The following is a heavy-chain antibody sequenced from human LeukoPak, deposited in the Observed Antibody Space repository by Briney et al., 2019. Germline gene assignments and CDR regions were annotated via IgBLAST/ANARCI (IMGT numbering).Heavy chain of an antibody. D-gene: IGHD5-12*01. CDR2: IQYDGSNK. V-gene: IGHV3-30*02. CDR3: AKSSRGYEDLDY. CDR1: GFAFSNYG. J-gene: IGHJ4*02. Sequence: PGGSLRLSCAATGFAFSNYGMHWLRQAPGKGLEWVAFIQYDGSNKFYADSVKGRFTIPRDNSKNTLYLQMNSLRAEDAAVYYCAKSSRGYEDLDYGGQGSLVTVSS.